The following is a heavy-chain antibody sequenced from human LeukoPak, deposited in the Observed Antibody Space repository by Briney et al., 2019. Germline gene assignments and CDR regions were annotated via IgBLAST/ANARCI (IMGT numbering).Heavy chain of an antibody. CDR1: GFIFSSFG. CDR2: ITYDGTNK. CDR3: ARPATEWELIARYAFDI. Sequence: GGSLRLSCAASGFIFSSFGMHWVRQAPGKGLEWVAFITYDGTNKYYIDSVKGRFTISRDNSKNTLYLQMSSLRAEDTAVYYCARPATEWELIARYAFDIWGQGTMVTVSS. D-gene: IGHD1-26*01. V-gene: IGHV3-30*19. J-gene: IGHJ3*02.